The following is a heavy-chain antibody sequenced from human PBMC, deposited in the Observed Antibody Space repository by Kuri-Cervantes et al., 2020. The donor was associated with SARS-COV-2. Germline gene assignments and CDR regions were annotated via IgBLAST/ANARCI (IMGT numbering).Heavy chain of an antibody. V-gene: IGHV3-69-1*01. J-gene: IGHJ4*02. CDR3: ARDLNGDYLVDY. CDR1: GGSIGSSSYY. CDR2: ISSSSYI. D-gene: IGHD4-17*01. Sequence: ETLSLTCTVSGGSIGSSSYYWGWIRQAPGKGLEWVSSISSSSYIYYADSVKGRFTISRDNAKNSLYLQMNSLRAEDTAVYYCARDLNGDYLVDYWGQGTLVTVSS.